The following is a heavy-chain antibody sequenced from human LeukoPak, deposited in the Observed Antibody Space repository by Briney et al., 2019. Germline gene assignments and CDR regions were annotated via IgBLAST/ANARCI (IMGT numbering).Heavy chain of an antibody. CDR2: ISGSGVST. D-gene: IGHD4-17*01. V-gene: IGHV3-23*01. CDR3: AKGDAHGDYFYFDN. J-gene: IGHJ4*02. Sequence: GGSLRLSCAASRFTFGAYAMTWVRQAPGKGLEWVSGISGSGVSTYYTESVKGRFTVSRDISKKTLYLEMNSLSPEDTAVYYCAKGDAHGDYFYFDNWGQGTLVTVSS. CDR1: RFTFGAYA.